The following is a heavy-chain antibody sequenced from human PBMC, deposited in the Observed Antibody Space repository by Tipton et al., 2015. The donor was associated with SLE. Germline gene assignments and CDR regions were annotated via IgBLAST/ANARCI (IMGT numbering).Heavy chain of an antibody. D-gene: IGHD2-15*01. V-gene: IGHV4-39*02. CDR2: ISYSGTT. CDR3: ARDAHGYYSGWMDY. J-gene: IGHJ4*02. CDR1: GGSININPYY. Sequence: TLSLTCIVSGGSININPYYWGWIRQSPGKSLEWIGAISYSGTTYYNPSLKSRVTISADTSKSQFSLSLGSVTAADTAVYYCARDAHGYYSGWMDYWGQGTLVTVSS.